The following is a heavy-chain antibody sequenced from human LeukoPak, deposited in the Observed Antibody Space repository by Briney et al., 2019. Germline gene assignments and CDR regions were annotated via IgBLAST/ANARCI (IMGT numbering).Heavy chain of an antibody. V-gene: IGHV3-7*01. D-gene: IGHD6-19*01. CDR1: GFTFSSYW. CDR3: ARDHRPGAVARFYYFDY. Sequence: GGSLRLSCAASGFTFSSYWMSWVRQAPGKGLEWVANIKQDGSEKYYVDSVKGRFTISRDNAKNSLHLQMNSLRAEDTAVYYCARDHRPGAVARFYYFDYWGQGTLVTVSS. J-gene: IGHJ4*02. CDR2: IKQDGSEK.